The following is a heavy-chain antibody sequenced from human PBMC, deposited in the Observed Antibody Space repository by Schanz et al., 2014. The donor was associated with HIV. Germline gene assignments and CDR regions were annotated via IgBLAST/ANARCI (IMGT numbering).Heavy chain of an antibody. Sequence: EVQLVESGGGLVQPGKSLRLSCAASGFTFYTYAMTWVRQAPGKGLEWVSTISDSGDGTYYADSMKGRVTISRDNSKNTVYLQAKSLRPEDTAVYYCAKDRNQYDSRYIGKGNYYYYYGMDVWGQGTTVTVSS. CDR2: ISDSGDGT. CDR1: GFTFYTYA. D-gene: IGHD3-22*01. J-gene: IGHJ6*02. CDR3: AKDRNQYDSRYIGKGNYYYYYGMDV. V-gene: IGHV3-23*04.